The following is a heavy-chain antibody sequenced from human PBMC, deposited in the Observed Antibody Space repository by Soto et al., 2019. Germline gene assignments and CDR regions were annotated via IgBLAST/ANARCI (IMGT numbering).Heavy chain of an antibody. V-gene: IGHV4-59*01. CDR2: IYYSGST. CDR3: AREAYYYGSGSPAYYYYYMDV. D-gene: IGHD3-10*01. Sequence: PSETLSLTCTVSGGSISSYYWSWIRQPPGKGLEWIGYIYYSGSTNYNPSLKSRVTISVDTSKNQFSLKLRSLRSDDTAVYYCAREAYYYGSGSPAYYYYYMDVWGKGTTVTVSS. J-gene: IGHJ6*03. CDR1: GGSISSYY.